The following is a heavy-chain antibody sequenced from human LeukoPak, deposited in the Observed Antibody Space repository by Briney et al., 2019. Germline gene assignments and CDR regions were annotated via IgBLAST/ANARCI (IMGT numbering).Heavy chain of an antibody. Sequence: GASLRLSCAASGFTFSSYAMSWVRQAPGKGLEWVAVISYDGSNKYYADSVKGRFTISRDNSKNTLYLQMNSLRAEDTAVYYCARDAFYYDFWSGYYTLGDYFDYWGQGTLVTVSS. CDR3: ARDAFYYDFWSGYYTLGDYFDY. V-gene: IGHV3-30-3*01. CDR1: GFTFSSYA. J-gene: IGHJ4*02. CDR2: ISYDGSNK. D-gene: IGHD3-3*01.